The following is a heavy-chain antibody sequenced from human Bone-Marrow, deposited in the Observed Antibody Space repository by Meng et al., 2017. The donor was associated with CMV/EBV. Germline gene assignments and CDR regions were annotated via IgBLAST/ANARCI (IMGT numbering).Heavy chain of an antibody. Sequence: GESLKISCAASGFTFSSYWMHWVRQAPGKGLEWVSYISSSSSTIYYADSVKGRFTISRDNAKNSLYLQMNSLRAEDTAVYYCARDGGNYDGFFDYWGQGTLVTFSS. J-gene: IGHJ4*02. CDR2: ISSSSSTI. CDR1: GFTFSSYW. D-gene: IGHD3-3*01. CDR3: ARDGGNYDGFFDY. V-gene: IGHV3-48*04.